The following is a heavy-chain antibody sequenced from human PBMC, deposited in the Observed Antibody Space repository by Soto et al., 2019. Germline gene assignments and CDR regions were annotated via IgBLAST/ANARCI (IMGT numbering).Heavy chain of an antibody. CDR3: AKDLGGYSGYAFDY. CDR1: GFTFSSYA. J-gene: IGHJ4*02. V-gene: IGHV3-23*01. CDR2: ISGSGGST. D-gene: IGHD5-12*01. Sequence: PGGSLRLSFAASGFTFSSYAMSWVRQAPGKGLEWVSAISGSGGSTYYADSVKGRFTISRDNSKNTLYLQMNSLRAEDTAVYYCAKDLGGYSGYAFDYWGQGTLVTVSS.